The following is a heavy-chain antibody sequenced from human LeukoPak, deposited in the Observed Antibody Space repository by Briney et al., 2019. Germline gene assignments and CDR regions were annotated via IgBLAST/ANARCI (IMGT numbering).Heavy chain of an antibody. CDR2: MNPNSGNT. V-gene: IGHV1-8*01. CDR1: GYTFTSYD. CDR3: ARGGTMVRGVIKIPLGY. Sequence: ASVKVSCKASGYTFTSYDINWVRQATGQGLEWMGWMNPNSGNTGYAQKFQGRVTMTRNTSISTAYMELSSLRSEDTAVYYCARGGTMVRGVIKIPLGYWGQGTLVTVSS. J-gene: IGHJ4*02. D-gene: IGHD3-10*01.